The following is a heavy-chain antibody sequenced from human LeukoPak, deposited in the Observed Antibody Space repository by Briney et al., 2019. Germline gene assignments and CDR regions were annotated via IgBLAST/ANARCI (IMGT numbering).Heavy chain of an antibody. CDR2: ISGSGGST. D-gene: IGHD2-2*02. CDR3: ARAFYCSSTSCYKALYYFDY. CDR1: GFTFSSYA. Sequence: PGGSLRLSCAASGFTFSSYAMSWVRQAPGKGLEWVSAISGSGGSTYYADSVKGRFTISRDNSKNTLYLQMNSLRAEDTAVYHCARAFYCSSTSCYKALYYFDYWGQGTLVTVSS. V-gene: IGHV3-23*01. J-gene: IGHJ4*02.